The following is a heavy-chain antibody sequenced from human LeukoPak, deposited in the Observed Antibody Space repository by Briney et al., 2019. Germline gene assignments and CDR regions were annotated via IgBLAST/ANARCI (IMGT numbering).Heavy chain of an antibody. Sequence: PVASVKVSCKASGYNLTNYGINWVRQAPGQGLEWMGWISAYIGNTVHAQKFQGRLTMTTDTSTSTAYMELRSLGSDDTAVYYCARELKTPESIYYFDYWGQGTLVTVSS. V-gene: IGHV1-18*01. CDR3: ARELKTPESIYYFDY. CDR1: GYNLTNYG. J-gene: IGHJ4*02. CDR2: ISAYIGNT. D-gene: IGHD2-2*01.